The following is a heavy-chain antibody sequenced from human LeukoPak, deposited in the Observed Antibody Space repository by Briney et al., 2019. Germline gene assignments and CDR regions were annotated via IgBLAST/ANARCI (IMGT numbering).Heavy chain of an antibody. V-gene: IGHV3-21*01. CDR2: ISSSSSYI. CDR1: GFTFSSYG. J-gene: IGHJ4*02. D-gene: IGHD6-13*01. Sequence: GGSLRLSCAASGFTFSSYGMSWVRQAPGKGLEWVSSISSSSSYIYYADSVKGRFTISRHNAKNSLYLQMNSLRAEDTAVYYCARDTDSWYFDYWGQGTLVTVSS. CDR3: ARDTDSWYFDY.